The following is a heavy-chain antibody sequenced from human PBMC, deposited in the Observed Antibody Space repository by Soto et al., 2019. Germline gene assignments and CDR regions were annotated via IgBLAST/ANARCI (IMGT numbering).Heavy chain of an antibody. J-gene: IGHJ6*02. CDR1: GYTFTSYA. D-gene: IGHD3-9*01. V-gene: IGHV1-3*01. CDR3: AQSDILASNYYHYCMDL. Sequence: ASVKVSCKASGYTFTSYAMHWVRQAPGQRLEWMGWINAGNGNTKYSQKFQGRVTITRDTSASTAYMELSSLRSEDTAVYYCAQSDILASNYYHYCMDLWGPGTTVTVSS. CDR2: INAGNGNT.